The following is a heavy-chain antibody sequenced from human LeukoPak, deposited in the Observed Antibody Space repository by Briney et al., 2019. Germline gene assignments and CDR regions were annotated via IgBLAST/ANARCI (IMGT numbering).Heavy chain of an antibody. CDR3: AKESRFSCSPTSCGTGDY. Sequence: QAGGSLRLSCAVSGFTFSSYAMTWVRQAPGTGLEWVSTISGGDDSTYYADSVKGRFTISRDNSKNTLYLQMNSLRAEDTAVYFCAKESRFSCSPTSCGTGDYWGQGTLVTVSS. J-gene: IGHJ4*02. D-gene: IGHD2-2*01. CDR2: ISGGDDST. V-gene: IGHV3-23*01. CDR1: GFTFSSYA.